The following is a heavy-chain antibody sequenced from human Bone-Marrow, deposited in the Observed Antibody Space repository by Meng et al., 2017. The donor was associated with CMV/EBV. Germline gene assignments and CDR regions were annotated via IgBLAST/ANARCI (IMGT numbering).Heavy chain of an antibody. CDR2: INPSGGST. J-gene: IGHJ5*02. CDR1: GYTFTSYY. V-gene: IGHV1-46*01. CDR3: ARAGVFEGGYCSSTSCYKWFDP. D-gene: IGHD2-2*02. Sequence: ASVKVSCKASGYTFTSYYMHWVRQAPGQGLEWMGIINPSGGSTSYAQKFRGRVTMTRDTSTSTVYMELSSLRSEDTAVYYCARAGVFEGGYCSSTSCYKWFDPWGQGTLVTVSS.